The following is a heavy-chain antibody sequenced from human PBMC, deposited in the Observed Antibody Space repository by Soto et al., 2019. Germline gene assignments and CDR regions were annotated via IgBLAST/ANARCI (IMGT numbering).Heavy chain of an antibody. V-gene: IGHV4-59*01. CDR1: GGSISSYY. CDR3: ARERWEWSDSFDI. Sequence: SETLSLTCPVYGGSISSYYWSWIRQPPGKGLEWIGYIYYSGSTNYNPSLKSRVTISVDTSKNQFSLKVSSVTAADTAVYYCARERWEWSDSFDIWGQGTTVTVSS. J-gene: IGHJ3*02. CDR2: IYYSGST. D-gene: IGHD3-3*01.